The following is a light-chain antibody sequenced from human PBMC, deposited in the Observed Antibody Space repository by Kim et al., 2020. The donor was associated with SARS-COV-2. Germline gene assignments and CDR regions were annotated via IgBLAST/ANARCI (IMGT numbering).Light chain of an antibody. CDR1: SSNIGNNF. J-gene: IGLJ3*02. CDR3: GSWDDSLDGPV. CDR2: TNN. V-gene: IGLV1-47*01. Sequence: QSVLTQAPSASGTPGQSVTIYCSGSSSNIGNNFVYWYQQLPGTAPNVLIHTNNKRPSGVSDRFSGFKSVTSASLSISGLRSEAEAEYYCGSWDDSLDGPVFGGGTQLTVL.